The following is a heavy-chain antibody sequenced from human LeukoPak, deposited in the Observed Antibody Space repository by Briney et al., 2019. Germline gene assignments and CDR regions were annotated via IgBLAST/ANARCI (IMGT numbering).Heavy chain of an antibody. J-gene: IGHJ6*02. V-gene: IGHV4-34*01. D-gene: IGHD3-10*01. CDR2: INHSGST. CDR1: GGSFSGYY. Sequence: PSETLSLTCAVYGGSFSGYYWSWIRQPPGKGLEWIGEINHSGSTNYSPSLKSRVTISVDTSKNQFSLKLSSVTAADTAVYYCARGQTHYYGSGSYLRVYYYYGMDVWGQGTTVTVSS. CDR3: ARGQTHYYGSGSYLRVYYYYGMDV.